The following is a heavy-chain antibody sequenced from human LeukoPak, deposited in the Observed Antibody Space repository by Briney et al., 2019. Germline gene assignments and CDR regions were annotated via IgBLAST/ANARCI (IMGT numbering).Heavy chain of an antibody. CDR1: GDSVSGNSAA. CDR3: ARDKLLERRVRYYGMDV. D-gene: IGHD1-1*01. J-gene: IGHJ6*02. CDR2: TYYRSKWYN. V-gene: IGHV6-1*01. Sequence: SQTLSLTCAISGDSVSGNSAAWNWIRQSPSRGLEWLGRTYYRSKWYNDYAVSVKSRITINPDTSKNQFSLQLNSVTPEDTAVYYCARDKLLERRVRYYGMDVWGQGTTVTVSS.